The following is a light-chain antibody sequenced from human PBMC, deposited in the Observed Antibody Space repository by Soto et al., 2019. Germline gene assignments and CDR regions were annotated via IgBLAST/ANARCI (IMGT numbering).Light chain of an antibody. CDR2: KAS. J-gene: IGKJ1*01. Sequence: DIQMTQSPSTLSGSVGDRVTITCRASQSISSWLAWYQQKPGKAPKLLIYKASTLKSGVPSRCSGSGSGTEFTLTISSLQPDDFATYHCQHYNSYSEAFGQGTKVDI. CDR3: QHYNSYSEA. V-gene: IGKV1-5*03. CDR1: QSISSW.